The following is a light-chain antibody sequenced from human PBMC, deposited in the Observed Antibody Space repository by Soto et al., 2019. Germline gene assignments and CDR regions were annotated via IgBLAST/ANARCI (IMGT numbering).Light chain of an antibody. CDR2: EGS. V-gene: IGLV2-23*01. Sequence: QSALTQPASVSGSPGQSATISCTGTSSEVGGYNFVAWYQHYPGIAPKVMIYEGSQRPSGVSARFSGSSSGNTASLTISGLQPEDEADYYCCSYGGSSTYVFGTGTKLTVL. J-gene: IGLJ1*01. CDR3: CSYGGSSTYV. CDR1: SSEVGGYNF.